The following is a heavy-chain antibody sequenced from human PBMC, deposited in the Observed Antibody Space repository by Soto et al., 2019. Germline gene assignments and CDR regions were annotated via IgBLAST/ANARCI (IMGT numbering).Heavy chain of an antibody. CDR3: AREVAGLSNWFDP. V-gene: IGHV1-18*01. CDR2: ISAYNGNT. D-gene: IGHD6-19*01. J-gene: IGHJ5*02. CDR1: GYTFTSYG. Sequence: SVKVSCRASGYTFTSYGISWVRQAPGQGLEWMGWISAYNGNTNYSQKLQGRVTMTTDTSTSTAYMELRSLRSDDTAVYYCAREVAGLSNWFDPWGQGTLVTVSS.